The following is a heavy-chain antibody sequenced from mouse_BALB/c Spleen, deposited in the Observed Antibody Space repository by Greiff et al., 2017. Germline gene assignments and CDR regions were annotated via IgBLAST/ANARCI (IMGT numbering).Heavy chain of an antibody. D-gene: IGHD1-1*01. V-gene: IGHV5-12-1*01. Sequence: EVQLVESGGGLVKPGGSLKLSCAASGFAFSSYDMSWVRQTPEKRLEWVAYISSGGGSTYYPDTVKGRFTISRDNAKNTLYLQMSSLKSEDTAMYYCARIYDYYAMDYWGQGTSVTVSS. CDR3: ARIYDYYAMDY. CDR2: ISSGGGST. CDR1: GFAFSSYD. J-gene: IGHJ4*01.